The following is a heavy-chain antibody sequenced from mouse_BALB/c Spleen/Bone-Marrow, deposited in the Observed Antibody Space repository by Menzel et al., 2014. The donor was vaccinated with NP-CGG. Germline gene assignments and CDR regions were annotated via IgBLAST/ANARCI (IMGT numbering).Heavy chain of an antibody. CDR2: INPSTGYT. V-gene: IGHV1-7*01. CDR1: GYTFTSHC. J-gene: IGHJ4*01. D-gene: IGHD2-14*01. CDR3: ARPYRCGYYAMDY. Sequence: HVQLQQSAAEPAKPGASEKMSCKASGYTFTSHCMHWLKQRPGQALEWTGYINPSTGYTEYNQKFKHKATLTADKTSSTAYMQLSSLTSGDSAVYYCARPYRCGYYAMDYWGQGTSVTVSS.